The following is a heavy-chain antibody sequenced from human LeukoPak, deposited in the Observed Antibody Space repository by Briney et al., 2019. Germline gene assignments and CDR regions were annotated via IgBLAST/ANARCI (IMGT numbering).Heavy chain of an antibody. CDR3: ARTGSSWFRYYFDY. CDR2: ISAYNGNT. CDR1: GYTFTSYG. Sequence: ASVKVSCKASGYTFTSYGINWVRQAPGQGLEWMGWISAYNGNTNYAQKLQGRVTMTTDTSTSTAYMELRSLRSDDTAVYYCARTGSSWFRYYFDYWGQGTLVTVSS. V-gene: IGHV1-18*01. J-gene: IGHJ4*02. D-gene: IGHD6-13*01.